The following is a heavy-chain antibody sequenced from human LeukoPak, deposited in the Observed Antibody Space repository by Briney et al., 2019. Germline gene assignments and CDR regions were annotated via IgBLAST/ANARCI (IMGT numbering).Heavy chain of an antibody. CDR2: INPNSGGT. CDR3: ARDDTDIVVVPAAARPLWFDP. D-gene: IGHD2-2*01. J-gene: IGHJ5*02. Sequence: ASVKVSCKASGYTFTGYYMHWVRQAPGQGLEWTGWINPNSGGTNYAQKFQGRVTMTRDTSISTAYMELSRLRSDDTAVYYCARDDTDIVVVPAAARPLWFDPWGQGTLVTVSS. CDR1: GYTFTGYY. V-gene: IGHV1-2*02.